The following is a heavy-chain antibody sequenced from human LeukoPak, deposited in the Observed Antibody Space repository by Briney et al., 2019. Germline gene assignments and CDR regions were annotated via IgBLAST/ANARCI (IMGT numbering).Heavy chain of an antibody. V-gene: IGHV3-21*04. CDR1: GFSLSSNS. CDR2: MSTSATYI. J-gene: IGHJ4*02. Sequence: PGGSLRLSCAASGFSLSSNSMNWFRQAPGKGLEWVSSMSTSATYIHYADSVKGRFTMSRDNAKNSLYLQMSSLRAEDTAVYYCADLWVVVVTPVEFDYWGQGTLVTVSS. CDR3: ADLWVVVVTPVEFDY. D-gene: IGHD3-22*01.